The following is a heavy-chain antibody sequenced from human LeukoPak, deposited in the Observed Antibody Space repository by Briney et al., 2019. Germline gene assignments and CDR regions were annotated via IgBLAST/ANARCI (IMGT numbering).Heavy chain of an antibody. V-gene: IGHV4-39*01. J-gene: IGHJ4*02. Sequence: PSEALSLTCTVSRGSINSRSDYWWAWIRQPPGKGLEWIGSVYYDGCTYYKPSLKSRLTISVDMSKDQFSLNLTSVTAADTAVYFCARQRAGGTWAFEHWGQGTLLTVSS. CDR3: ARQRAGGTWAFEH. CDR2: VYYDGCT. CDR1: RGSINSRSDYW. D-gene: IGHD1-26*01.